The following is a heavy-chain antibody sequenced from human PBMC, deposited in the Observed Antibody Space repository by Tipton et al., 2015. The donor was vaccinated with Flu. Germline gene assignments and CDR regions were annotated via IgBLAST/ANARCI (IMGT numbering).Heavy chain of an antibody. J-gene: IGHJ6*02. Sequence: SLRLSCAASGFIFNNHRMHWVRQAPGKGLEWVSSISGSSSNIYYADSVKGRFTISRDNAKNSLYLQMNSLRVEDTAVYYCARVTGASTAYGLDVWGQGTTVIVSS. CDR3: ARVTGASTAYGLDV. CDR1: GFIFNNHR. CDR2: ISGSSSNI. D-gene: IGHD3-10*01. V-gene: IGHV3-21*04.